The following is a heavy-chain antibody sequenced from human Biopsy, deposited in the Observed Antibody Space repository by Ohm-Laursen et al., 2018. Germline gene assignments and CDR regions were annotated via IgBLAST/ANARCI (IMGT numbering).Heavy chain of an antibody. V-gene: IGHV4-61*03. J-gene: IGHJ1*01. CDR2: ISYTGYT. Sequence: SETLSLTCTVSGGSISSGGSYWSWIRQPPGKGLEWIGHISYTGYTSYKSSLKSRVTISLDTSRKHFSLRLTSLAAADTAVYYCARGSNEYGGLYFPHWGQGTLVTASS. D-gene: IGHD4-23*01. CDR3: ARGSNEYGGLYFPH. CDR1: GGSISSGGSY.